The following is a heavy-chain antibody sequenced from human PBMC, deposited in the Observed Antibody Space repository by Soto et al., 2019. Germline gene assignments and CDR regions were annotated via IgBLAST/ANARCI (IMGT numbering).Heavy chain of an antibody. V-gene: IGHV2-5*02. J-gene: IGHJ4*02. Sequence: QITLNESGPTVVRPTETLTLTCRFSGFSLTTSGVSVGWIRQSPGQAPEWLTLIYWDDDKRYSASLKSRLTITKDTSKHQVVLTVSDLDPTDTATYYCAHRVLRTVFGLVTTTAIYFDFWGQGTPVAVSS. CDR2: IYWDDDK. D-gene: IGHD3-3*01. CDR3: AHRVLRTVFGLVTTTAIYFDF. CDR1: GFSLTTSGVS.